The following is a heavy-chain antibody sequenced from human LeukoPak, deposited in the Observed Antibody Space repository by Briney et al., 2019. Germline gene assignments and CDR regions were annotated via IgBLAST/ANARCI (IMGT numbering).Heavy chain of an antibody. CDR3: ARHYDFWSGYYLDY. CDR2: ISSNGGST. D-gene: IGHD3-3*01. Sequence: GGSLRLSCAASGFTFSSYAMHWVRQAPGKGLEYVSAISSNGGSTYYANSVKGRFTISRDNSKNTLYLQMGSLRAKDMAVYYCARHYDFWSGYYLDYWGQGTLVTVSS. V-gene: IGHV3-64*01. CDR1: GFTFSSYA. J-gene: IGHJ4*02.